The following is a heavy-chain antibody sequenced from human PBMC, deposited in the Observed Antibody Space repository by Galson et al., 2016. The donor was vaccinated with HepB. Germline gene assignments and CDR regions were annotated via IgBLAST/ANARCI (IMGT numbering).Heavy chain of an antibody. V-gene: IGHV4-39*01. CDR3: ARRYNCNDTRFDY. D-gene: IGHD1-1*01. Sequence: SETLSLTCTVSGDSISSTSYYWGWIRQPPGKGLEWIGSISYSGSTYYNPSLKSRVTISANTSKKRFSLKLSSVTAADTAVSYCARRYNCNDTRFDYWGQGTLVTVSS. J-gene: IGHJ4*02. CDR2: ISYSGST. CDR1: GDSISSTSYY.